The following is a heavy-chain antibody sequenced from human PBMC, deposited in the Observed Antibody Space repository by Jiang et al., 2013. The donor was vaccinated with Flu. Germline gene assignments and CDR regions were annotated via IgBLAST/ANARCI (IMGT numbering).Heavy chain of an antibody. CDR2: IRSKANSYAT. J-gene: IGHJ3*02. V-gene: IGHV3-73*01. CDR1: GFTFSGSA. CDR3: TRVPTTVTHDAFDI. Sequence: VQLLESGGGLVQPGGSLKLSCAASGFTFSGSAMHWVRQASGKGLEWVGRIRSKANSYATAYAASVKGRFTISRDDSKNTAYLQMNSLKTEDTAVYYCTRVPTTVTHDAFDIWGQGTMVTVSS. D-gene: IGHD4-17*01.